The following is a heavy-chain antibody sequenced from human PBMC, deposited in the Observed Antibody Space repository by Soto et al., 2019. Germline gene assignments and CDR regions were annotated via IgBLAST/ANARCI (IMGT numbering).Heavy chain of an antibody. J-gene: IGHJ4*02. D-gene: IGHD3-22*01. CDR3: ARDRYTGITMIVVVITELDY. V-gene: IGHV3-30-3*01. Sequence: QVQLVESGGGVVQPGRSLRLSCAASGFTFSSYAMHWVSRAPGKGLEWVAVISYDGSNKYYADSVKGRFTISRDNSKNTLYLHMNSLRAEDTAVYYCARDRYTGITMIVVVITELDYWGQGTLVTVSS. CDR2: ISYDGSNK. CDR1: GFTFSSYA.